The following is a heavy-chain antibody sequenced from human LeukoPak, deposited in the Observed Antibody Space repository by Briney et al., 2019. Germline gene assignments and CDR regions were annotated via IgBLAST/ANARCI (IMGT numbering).Heavy chain of an antibody. Sequence: GGSLRLSCAASGFTFSSYAMHWVRQAPGKGLEWVAVISYDGSNKYYADSVKGRFTISRDNSKNTLYLQMNSLRAENTAVYYCARDGSGYSYGYRFDYWGQGTLVTVSS. CDR2: ISYDGSNK. CDR3: ARDGSGYSYGYRFDY. V-gene: IGHV3-30*01. D-gene: IGHD5-18*01. CDR1: GFTFSSYA. J-gene: IGHJ4*02.